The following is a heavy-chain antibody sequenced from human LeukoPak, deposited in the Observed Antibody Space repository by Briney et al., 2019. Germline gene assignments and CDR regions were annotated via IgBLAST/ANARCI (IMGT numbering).Heavy chain of an antibody. V-gene: IGHV7-4-1*02. CDR1: GYTFTSYA. Sequence: ASVEVSCKASGYTFTSYAMNWVRQAPGQGLEWMGWINTNTGNPTYAQGFTGRFVFSLDTSVSTAYLQISSLKAEDTAVYYCARDNIDFWSGYYRDAFDIWGQGTMVTVSS. CDR2: INTNTGNP. CDR3: ARDNIDFWSGYYRDAFDI. J-gene: IGHJ3*02. D-gene: IGHD3-3*01.